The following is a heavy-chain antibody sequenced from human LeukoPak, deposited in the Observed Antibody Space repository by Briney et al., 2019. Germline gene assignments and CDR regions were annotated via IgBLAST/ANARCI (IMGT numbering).Heavy chain of an antibody. CDR3: VRGGDGEGIVVVPAAISFDY. J-gene: IGHJ4*02. V-gene: IGHV3-64D*06. CDR2: ISSNGGST. Sequence: PGGSLRLSCSASGFTFSSYAMHWVRRAPGKGLEYVSAISSNGGSTYYADSVKGRFTISRDNSKNTLYLQMSSLRAEDTAVYYCVRGGDGEGIVVVPAAISFDYWGQGTLVTVSS. CDR1: GFTFSSYA. D-gene: IGHD2-2*01.